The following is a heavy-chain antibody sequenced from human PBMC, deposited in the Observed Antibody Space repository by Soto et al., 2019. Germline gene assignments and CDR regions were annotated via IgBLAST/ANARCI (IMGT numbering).Heavy chain of an antibody. Sequence: ASVKVSFKPSGYTLTSYGISWVRQAPGQGLEWMGWISAYNGDTIYAQNLQGRVTMTTDTSTSTAYMELRSLRSDDTVVYYCARVAPNYPPYYWGQGTLVNVS. D-gene: IGHD4-4*01. J-gene: IGHJ4*02. CDR1: GYTLTSYG. V-gene: IGHV1-18*01. CDR3: ARVAPNYPPYY. CDR2: ISAYNGDT.